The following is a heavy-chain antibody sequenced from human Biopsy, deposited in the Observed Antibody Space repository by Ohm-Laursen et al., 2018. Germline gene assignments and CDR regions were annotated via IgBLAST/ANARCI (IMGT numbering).Heavy chain of an antibody. J-gene: IGHJ3*01. CDR1: GFSFSLYA. D-gene: IGHD3-3*01. CDR3: AKEAFQSPGSYAFDL. CDR2: IAYDGSYT. Sequence: SLRLSCAASGFSFSLYAMHWVRQAPGKGLEWVALIAYDGSYTKYTDSVKGRFIISRDNLRNKVDLQMSSLRADDTAVYFCAKEAFQSPGSYAFDLWGQGTTVLVSS. V-gene: IGHV3-30*18.